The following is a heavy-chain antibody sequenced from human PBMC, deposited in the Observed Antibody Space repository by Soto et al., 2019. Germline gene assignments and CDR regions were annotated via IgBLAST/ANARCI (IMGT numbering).Heavy chain of an antibody. V-gene: IGHV4-59*01. CDR2: IYYSGST. Sequence: NPSETLSLTCTVSGGSISSYYWSWIRQPPGKGLEWIGYIYYSGSTNYNPSLKSRVTISVDTSKNQFSLKLSSVTAADTAVYYCASAIGGYSSSWYDYFDYWGQGTLVTVSS. D-gene: IGHD6-13*01. CDR1: GGSISSYY. CDR3: ASAIGGYSSSWYDYFDY. J-gene: IGHJ4*02.